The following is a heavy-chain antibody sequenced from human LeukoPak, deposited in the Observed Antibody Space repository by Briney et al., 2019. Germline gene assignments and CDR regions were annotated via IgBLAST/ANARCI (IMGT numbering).Heavy chain of an antibody. CDR3: ATEGGYNYGYGGYFDY. Sequence: ASVKVSCKASGGTFNSYAISWVRQAPGQGLEWMGRTIPIFGTSNYARKFQDRVTITTDESTSIAYMELSSLRSEDTAMYYCATEGGYNYGYGGYFDYWGQGTLVTVSS. D-gene: IGHD3-16*01. CDR2: TIPIFGTS. CDR1: GGTFNSYA. V-gene: IGHV1-69*05. J-gene: IGHJ4*02.